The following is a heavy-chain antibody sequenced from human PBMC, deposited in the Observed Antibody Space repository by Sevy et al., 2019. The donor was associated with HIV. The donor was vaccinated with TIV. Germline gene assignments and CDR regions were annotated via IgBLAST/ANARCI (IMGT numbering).Heavy chain of an antibody. CDR3: AGGRSGYYSYFDY. V-gene: IGHV3-30-3*01. CDR1: GFTFSKYA. D-gene: IGHD3-22*01. Sequence: QLGGSLRLSCAASGFTFSKYAMHWVRQAPGKGLEWVALISYDGSNKYYADSVKGRFTISRDNSKNTLSLQMNSLTADDTAVYYCAGGRSGYYSYFDYWGQGTLVTVSS. CDR2: ISYDGSNK. J-gene: IGHJ4*02.